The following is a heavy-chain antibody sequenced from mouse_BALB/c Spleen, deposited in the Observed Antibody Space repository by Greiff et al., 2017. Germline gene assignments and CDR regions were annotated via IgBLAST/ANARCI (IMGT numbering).Heavy chain of an antibody. Sequence: VQLQQSGPELEKPGASVKISCKGSGYTFTDYAMHWVKQSHAKSLEWIGVISTYYGNTNYNQKFKGKATMTVDKSSSTAYMELARLTSEDSAIYYCARSYGNYFFFDYWGQGTTLTVSS. CDR1: GYTFTDYA. CDR2: ISTYYGNT. V-gene: IGHV1-67*01. J-gene: IGHJ2*01. D-gene: IGHD2-10*02. CDR3: ARSYGNYFFFDY.